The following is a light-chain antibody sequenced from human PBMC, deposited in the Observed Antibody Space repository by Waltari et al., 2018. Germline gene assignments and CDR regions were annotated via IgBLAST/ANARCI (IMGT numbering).Light chain of an antibody. CDR2: EAS. V-gene: IGKV3-11*01. CDR1: RGVSSD. CDR3: QQRSNWPLT. Sequence: SCRASRGVSSDVAWYQQKPGQAPRLLIYEASNRATGIPARVSGSGSGTDFTLTISSLEPEECAVYYCQQRSNWPLTFGGGTKVEIK. J-gene: IGKJ4*01.